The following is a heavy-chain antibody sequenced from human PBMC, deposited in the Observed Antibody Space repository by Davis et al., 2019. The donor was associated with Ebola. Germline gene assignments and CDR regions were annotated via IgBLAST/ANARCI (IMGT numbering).Heavy chain of an antibody. J-gene: IGHJ4*02. D-gene: IGHD1-26*01. Sequence: GESLKISCAVSGFNVRNNYLNWVRQVPGKGLVWLSRITDDGKKTFYADSVKGRFTISRDNAKNTLYLQMNNLRAEDTAVFYCAREWRQSGSLHDFWGQGTLVTVSS. CDR1: GFNVRNNY. V-gene: IGHV3-74*01. CDR2: ITDDGKKT. CDR3: AREWRQSGSLHDF.